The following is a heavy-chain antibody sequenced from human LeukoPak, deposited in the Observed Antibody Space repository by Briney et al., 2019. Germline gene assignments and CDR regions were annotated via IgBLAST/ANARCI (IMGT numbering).Heavy chain of an antibody. CDR1: GYTFTSYD. D-gene: IGHD6-13*01. Sequence: GASVKVSCKASGYTFTSYDINWVRQATGQGLEWKGWMNPNSGNTGYAQKFQGRVTMTRNTSISTAYMELSSLRSEDTAVYYCASHTTSPRSTIAAAGMPSENWGQGTLVTVSS. CDR3: ASHTTSPRSTIAAAGMPSEN. V-gene: IGHV1-8*01. J-gene: IGHJ4*02. CDR2: MNPNSGNT.